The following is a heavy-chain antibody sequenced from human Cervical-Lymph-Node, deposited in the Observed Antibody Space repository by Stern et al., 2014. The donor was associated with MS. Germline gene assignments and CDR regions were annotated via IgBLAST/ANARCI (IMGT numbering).Heavy chain of an antibody. V-gene: IGHV3-33*01. Sequence: VQLVESGGGVVQPGRSLRLSCAASGFTFSAHGMHWVRQAPGTGLKWLAVIWYDGTSKYYADSVKGRFTISRDNSKNTLYLQLNSLRVEDTAVFYCARGLSYFDYWGRGTLVTVSS. CDR3: ARGLSYFDY. CDR1: GFTFSAHG. J-gene: IGHJ4*02. CDR2: IWYDGTSK.